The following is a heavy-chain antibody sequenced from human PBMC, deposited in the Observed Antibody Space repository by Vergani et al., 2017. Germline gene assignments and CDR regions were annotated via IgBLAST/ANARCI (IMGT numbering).Heavy chain of an antibody. D-gene: IGHD3-16*02. CDR2: IKQDGSEK. CDR3: ARAGMITFGVVIVFFDY. CDR1: GFTFSSYW. V-gene: IGHV3-7*03. J-gene: IGHJ4*02. Sequence: EVQLVESGGGLVQPGGSLRLSCAASGFTFSSYWMSWVRQAPGKGLEWVANIKQDGSEKYYVDSVKGRFTISRDNAKNSLYLQMNSLRAEDTAVYYCARAGMITFGVVIVFFDYWGQGTLVTVSS.